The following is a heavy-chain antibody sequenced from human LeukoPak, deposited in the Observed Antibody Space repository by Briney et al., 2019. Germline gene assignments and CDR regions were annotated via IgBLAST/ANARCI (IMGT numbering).Heavy chain of an antibody. V-gene: IGHV4-39*07. J-gene: IGHJ4*02. CDR2: IYYSGTT. CDR3: ARDPGTYYYGLGSYTRFDK. Sequence: SETLSLTCTVSGGSISSTSYYWGWIRQSPRKGLEWIGSIYYSGTTYYNPSLRSRVTISIDTSKTQFSLSLSSVTAADTAVYYCARDPGTYYYGLGSYTRFDKWGQGILVTVSS. D-gene: IGHD3-10*01. CDR1: GGSISSTSYY.